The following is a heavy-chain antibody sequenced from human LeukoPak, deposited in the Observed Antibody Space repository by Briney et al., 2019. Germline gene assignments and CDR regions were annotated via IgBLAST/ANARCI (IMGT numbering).Heavy chain of an antibody. CDR3: VRDVGAVRGEVYFDY. V-gene: IGHV3-21*06. D-gene: IGHD3-10*01. CDR2: ITGSGPYM. J-gene: IGHJ4*02. Sequence: GVSLRLSCAASGFTFSTFAMHWVRLSPGKGLEWVSSITGSGPYMLYADSVKHRFTIPRDNTKNLLYLEMNSLRAEDTAMYFCVRDVGAVRGEVYFDYWGQGTLVTVSS. CDR1: GFTFSTFA.